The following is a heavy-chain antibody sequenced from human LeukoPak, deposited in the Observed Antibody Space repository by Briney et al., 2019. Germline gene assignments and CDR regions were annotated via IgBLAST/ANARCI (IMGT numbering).Heavy chain of an antibody. CDR3: AKDGDGDGGVNSYFDY. CDR1: GFTFSSYA. Sequence: PGGSLRLSCAASGFTFSSYAMSWVRQAPGKGLEWVSAISGSGGSTHYADSVKGRFTISRDNSKNTLYLQMNSLRAEDTAVYYCAKDGDGDGGVNSYFDYWGQGTLVTVSS. CDR2: ISGSGGST. D-gene: IGHD4-17*01. V-gene: IGHV3-23*01. J-gene: IGHJ4*02.